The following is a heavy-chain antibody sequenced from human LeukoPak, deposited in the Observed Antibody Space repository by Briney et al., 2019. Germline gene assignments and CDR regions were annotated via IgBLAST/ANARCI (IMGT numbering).Heavy chain of an antibody. D-gene: IGHD6-19*01. V-gene: IGHV3-23*01. CDR1: GLTFSSYA. Sequence: PGGSLRLSCAASGLTFSSYAMSWVRQAPGKGLEWVSAISGSGGSTYYADSVKGRFTISRDNSKNTLYLQMNSLRAEDTAVYYCAKDLSSVSGWYPYYFDYWGQGTLVTVSS. J-gene: IGHJ4*02. CDR2: ISGSGGST. CDR3: AKDLSSVSGWYPYYFDY.